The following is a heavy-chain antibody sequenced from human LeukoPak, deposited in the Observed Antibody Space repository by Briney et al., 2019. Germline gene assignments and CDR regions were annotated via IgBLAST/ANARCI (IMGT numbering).Heavy chain of an antibody. Sequence: SETLSLTCTVSSGSISSYYWSWIRQHPGKGLEWIGYIYYSGSTNYNPSLRSRVTISVDTSKNQFSLKLSSVTAADTAVYYCARGGVTWTFDYWGQGTLVTVSS. CDR2: IYYSGST. D-gene: IGHD2-21*02. CDR1: SGSISSYY. CDR3: ARGGVTWTFDY. V-gene: IGHV4-59*01. J-gene: IGHJ4*02.